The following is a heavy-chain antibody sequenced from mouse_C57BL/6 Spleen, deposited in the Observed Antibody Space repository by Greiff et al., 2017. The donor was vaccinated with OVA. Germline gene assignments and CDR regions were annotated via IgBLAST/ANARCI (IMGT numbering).Heavy chain of an antibody. Sequence: VKLQESGAELVKPGASVKISCKASGYAFSSYWMNWVKQRPGKGLEWIGQIYPGDGDTNYNGKFKGKATLTADKSSSTAYMQLSSLTSEDSAVYFCARGVVAPYWYFDVWGTGTTVTVSS. CDR2: IYPGDGDT. D-gene: IGHD1-1*01. CDR3: ARGVVAPYWYFDV. V-gene: IGHV1-80*01. CDR1: GYAFSSYW. J-gene: IGHJ1*03.